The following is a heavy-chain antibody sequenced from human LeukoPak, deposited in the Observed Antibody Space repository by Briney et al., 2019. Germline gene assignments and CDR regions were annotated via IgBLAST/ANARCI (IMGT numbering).Heavy chain of an antibody. CDR3: AREARHIVVVTAVPSSFDY. CDR1: GYTFISYA. Sequence: ASVKVSCKASGYTFISYAISWVRQAPGQGLEWMGWISAYNGYTNYAQNLQGRVSMTTDTSTSTAYMELSRLRSDDTAVYYCAREARHIVVVTAVPSSFDYWGQGTLVTVSS. J-gene: IGHJ4*02. D-gene: IGHD2-21*02. CDR2: ISAYNGYT. V-gene: IGHV1-18*01.